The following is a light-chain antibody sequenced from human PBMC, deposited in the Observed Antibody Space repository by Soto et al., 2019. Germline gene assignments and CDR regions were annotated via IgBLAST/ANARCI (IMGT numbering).Light chain of an antibody. V-gene: IGKV3-11*01. CDR1: QSVSSY. CDR3: QQYNHWPRT. CDR2: DAS. Sequence: EIVLTQSPATLSLSPGERATLSCRASQSVSSYLAWYQQKPGQAPRLLIYDASNRATGIPARFSGSGSGTDFTLTISSLEPEDFAFYYCQQYNHWPRTFGQGTKLEIK. J-gene: IGKJ2*01.